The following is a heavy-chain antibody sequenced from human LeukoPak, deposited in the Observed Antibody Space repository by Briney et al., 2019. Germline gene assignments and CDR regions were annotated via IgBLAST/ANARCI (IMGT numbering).Heavy chain of an antibody. CDR3: ARGLGSYPYYFDY. CDR1: GGSLSSYY. Sequence: SETLSLTCTVSGGSLSSYYWSWLRPPPGKGPEWIGSISYSGSTNYNPSLKSRVTISIDTSKNHFSLKVTSVTAADTAVYYCARGLGSYPYYFDYWGQGTLVTVSS. CDR2: ISYSGST. V-gene: IGHV4-59*01. D-gene: IGHD1-26*01. J-gene: IGHJ4*02.